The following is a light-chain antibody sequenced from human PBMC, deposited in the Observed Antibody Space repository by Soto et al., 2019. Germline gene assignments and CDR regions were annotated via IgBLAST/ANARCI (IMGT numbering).Light chain of an antibody. CDR3: HQYGNSPGT. Sequence: EIVLTQSPGTLSLSPGERATLSCRASQSVRSNYLAWYQQKPGQAPSLLIYGASTRATGIPDRFSGSGSGTVFTLTITRLEPEDFAVYYCHQYGNSPGTFGQGTKLEIK. J-gene: IGKJ2*01. CDR1: QSVRSNY. V-gene: IGKV3-20*01. CDR2: GAS.